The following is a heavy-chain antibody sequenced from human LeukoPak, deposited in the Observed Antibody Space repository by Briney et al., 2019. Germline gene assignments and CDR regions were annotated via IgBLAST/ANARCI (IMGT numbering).Heavy chain of an antibody. V-gene: IGHV3-43*02. Sequence: GGSLRLSCAASGFIFDESAMHWVRHAPGKGLEWVSLISGYTATTYYADSVKGRFTISRDNSKNSLYLQMNSLRTEDTAFYYCGKDTLPHAYYYDSSGHFDYWGQGTLVTVSS. J-gene: IGHJ4*02. CDR1: GFIFDESA. CDR3: GKDTLPHAYYYDSSGHFDY. D-gene: IGHD3-22*01. CDR2: ISGYTATT.